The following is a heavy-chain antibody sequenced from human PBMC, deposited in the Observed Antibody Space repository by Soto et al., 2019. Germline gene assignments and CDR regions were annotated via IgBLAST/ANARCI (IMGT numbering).Heavy chain of an antibody. Sequence: TLSLTCAVYGGSFSGYYWSWIRQPPGKGLEWIGEINHSGSTNYNPSLKSRVTISVDTSKNQFSLKLSSVNAADTAVYYCARGYITMVRGVVYYYYGMDVWGQGTTV. D-gene: IGHD3-10*01. J-gene: IGHJ6*02. CDR3: ARGYITMVRGVVYYYYGMDV. V-gene: IGHV4-34*01. CDR1: GGSFSGYY. CDR2: INHSGST.